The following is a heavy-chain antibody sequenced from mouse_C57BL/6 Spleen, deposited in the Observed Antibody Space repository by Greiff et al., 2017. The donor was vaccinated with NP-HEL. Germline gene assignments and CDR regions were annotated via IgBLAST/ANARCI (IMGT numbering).Heavy chain of an antibody. J-gene: IGHJ1*03. D-gene: IGHD1-1*01. CDR3: ARAGSSSDWYFDV. CDR2: ISDGGSYT. V-gene: IGHV5-4*03. CDR1: GFTFSSYA. Sequence: DVMLVESGGGLVKPGGSLKLSCAASGFTFSSYAMSWVRQTPEKRLEWVATISDGGSYTYYPDNVKGRFTISRDNAKNNLYLQMSHLKSEDTAMYYCARAGSSSDWYFDVWGTGTTVTVSS.